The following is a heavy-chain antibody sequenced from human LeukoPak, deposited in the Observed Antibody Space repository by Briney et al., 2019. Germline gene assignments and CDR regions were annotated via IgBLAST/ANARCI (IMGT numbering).Heavy chain of an antibody. CDR2: ISYDGSNK. Sequence: GRSPRLSCAASGFTFSSYGMHWVRQAPGKGLEWVAVISYDGSNKYYADSVKGRFTISRDNSKNTLYLQMNSLRAEDTAVYYCAKPRALYSSGWYNAFDIWGQGTMVTVSS. CDR3: AKPRALYSSGWYNAFDI. J-gene: IGHJ3*02. CDR1: GFTFSSYG. V-gene: IGHV3-30*18. D-gene: IGHD6-19*01.